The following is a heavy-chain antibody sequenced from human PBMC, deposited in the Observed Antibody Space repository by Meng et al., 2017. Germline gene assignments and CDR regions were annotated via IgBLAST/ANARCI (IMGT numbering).Heavy chain of an antibody. J-gene: IGHJ4*02. CDR1: GLRFTDAW. V-gene: IGHV3-15*01. CDR2: IKRNRDGGTI. CDR3: ATGAAAADH. Sequence: VQVVESGGGLVKPGGSLRLSCVASGLRFTDAWMSWVRQAPGKGLEWVGRIKRNRDGGTIDYAARVKGRFTISRDESKNTLYLQMDSLITGDTAVYFCATGAAAADHWGQGTLVTVSS. D-gene: IGHD6-13*01.